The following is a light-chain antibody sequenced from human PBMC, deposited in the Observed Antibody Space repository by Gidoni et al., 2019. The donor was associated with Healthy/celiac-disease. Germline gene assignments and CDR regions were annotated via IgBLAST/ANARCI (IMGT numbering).Light chain of an antibody. CDR2: GAS. CDR1: QSVSSSY. V-gene: IGKV3-20*01. Sequence: EIVLTQSPGTLSLSPGERATLSCRASQSVSSSYLAWYQQKPGQAPRRLIYGASSRATGIPDRFSGSGSGTDFTLTISRLEPEDFAVYYCQQYGSPTWTFXXXTKVEIK. J-gene: IGKJ1*01. CDR3: QQYGSPTWT.